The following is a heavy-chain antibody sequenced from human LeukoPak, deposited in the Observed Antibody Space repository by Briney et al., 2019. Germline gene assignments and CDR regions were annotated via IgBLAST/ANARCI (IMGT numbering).Heavy chain of an antibody. Sequence: GGSLRLSCAASGFTFSSDGMHWVRQAPGKGLEWVAFIRYDGSNKYYADSVKGRFTISRDNSKNTLYLQMNSLRAEDTAVYYCAKDASRRRHTIFTTPELDYWGQGTLVTVSS. CDR1: GFTFSSDG. J-gene: IGHJ4*02. CDR3: AKDASRRRHTIFTTPELDY. CDR2: IRYDGSNK. D-gene: IGHD3-9*01. V-gene: IGHV3-30*02.